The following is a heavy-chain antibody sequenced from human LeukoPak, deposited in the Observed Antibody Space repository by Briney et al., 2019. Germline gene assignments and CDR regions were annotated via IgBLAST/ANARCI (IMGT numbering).Heavy chain of an antibody. CDR2: ISSGGQTT. J-gene: IGHJ6*02. Sequence: GVSLGLSCAACKFTFSTYPMKCVPGAPGEGLVWVSSISSGGQTTYYADSVKGRFTISRDNSKNTLYLQMYSLRPEDATMYYCANAVCTTGDCSGFYGMDVWGQGPTVAVSS. CDR3: ANAVCTTGDCSGFYGMDV. D-gene: IGHD2-8*01. CDR1: KFTFSTYP. V-gene: IGHV3-23*01.